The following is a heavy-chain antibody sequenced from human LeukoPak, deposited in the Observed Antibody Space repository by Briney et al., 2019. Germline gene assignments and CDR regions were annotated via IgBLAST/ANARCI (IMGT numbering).Heavy chain of an antibody. CDR1: GFNFSNYW. CDR3: ATDEAATGRLDY. CDR2: INSDGSST. D-gene: IGHD1-1*01. V-gene: IGHV3-74*01. J-gene: IGHJ4*02. Sequence: PGGSLRLSXAASGFNFSNYWMHWVRQAPGKGLVWVSRINSDGSSTSYADSVKGRFTISRDNAENTLYLQINSLRAEDTAVYYCATDEAATGRLDYWGQGTLVTDSS.